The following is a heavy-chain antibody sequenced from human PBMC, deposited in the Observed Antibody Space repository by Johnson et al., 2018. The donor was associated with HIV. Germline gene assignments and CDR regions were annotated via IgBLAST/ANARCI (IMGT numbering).Heavy chain of an antibody. CDR3: AYSSSPLSGDAFDI. V-gene: IGHV3-33*03. D-gene: IGHD6-6*01. Sequence: QVQLVESGGGVVQPGRSLRLSCAASGFTVSSNYMSWVRQAPGKGLEWVAFIRYDGSNKYYADSVKGRFTISRDNAKNSLYLQMNSLRAEDTAVYYCAYSSSPLSGDAFDIWGQGTMVTVSS. CDR2: IRYDGSNK. CDR1: GFTVSSNY. J-gene: IGHJ3*02.